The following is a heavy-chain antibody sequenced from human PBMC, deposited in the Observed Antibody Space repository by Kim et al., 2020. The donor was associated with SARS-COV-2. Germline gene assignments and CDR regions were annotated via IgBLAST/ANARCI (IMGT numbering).Heavy chain of an antibody. V-gene: IGHV3-20*04. Sequence: GGSLRLSCAASGFTFDDYGMSWVRQAPGKGLEWVSGINWNGGSTGYADSVKGRFTISRDNAKNSLYLQMNSLRAEDTALYYCARERETGELQHWFDPWGQGTLVTVSS. CDR2: INWNGGST. CDR3: ARERETGELQHWFDP. J-gene: IGHJ5*02. D-gene: IGHD3-10*01. CDR1: GFTFDDYG.